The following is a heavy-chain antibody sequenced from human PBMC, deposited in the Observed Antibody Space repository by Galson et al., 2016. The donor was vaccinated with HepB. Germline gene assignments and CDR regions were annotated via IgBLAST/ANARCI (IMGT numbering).Heavy chain of an antibody. CDR3: ARGGKGNYGDSLDV. Sequence: ETLSLTCTVSGGSISTYYWNWIRQPPGKGLEWLGYLYYSGSPKYNPSLKSRGTISIDLPNNPFPLKRTSVTPADKAVYFCARGGKGNYGDSLDVWGQGTMVTVSS. J-gene: IGHJ3*01. CDR1: GGSISTYY. V-gene: IGHV4-59*01. CDR2: LYYSGSP. D-gene: IGHD4-17*01.